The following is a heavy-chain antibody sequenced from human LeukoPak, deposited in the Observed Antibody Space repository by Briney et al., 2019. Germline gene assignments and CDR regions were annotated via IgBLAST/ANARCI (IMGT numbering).Heavy chain of an antibody. J-gene: IGHJ4*02. CDR3: TRVGYIDEGIDY. CDR1: GFTVNYW. D-gene: IGHD5-24*01. CDR2: IKQDGSKK. V-gene: IGHV3-7*04. Sequence: GGSLRLSCAASGFTVNYWMSWARQAPGKGLEWVANIKQDGSKKSYVDSVKGRFTISRDNAKNSLYLQMNSLRAEDTAIYYCTRVGYIDEGIDYWGQGTLVTVSS.